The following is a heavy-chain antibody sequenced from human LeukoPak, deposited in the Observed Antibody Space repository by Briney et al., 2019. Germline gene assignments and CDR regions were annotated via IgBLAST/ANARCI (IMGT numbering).Heavy chain of an antibody. CDR2: ISYDGNNK. J-gene: IGHJ4*02. D-gene: IGHD1-26*01. CDR3: AKDPISYSGSYFTTHFDY. V-gene: IGHV3-30*04. CDR1: GFTFNSYA. Sequence: GRSLRLSCAASGFTFNSYAMHWARQAPGKGLEWVAVISYDGNNKYYADSVKGRFTISRDNSKNTLYLQMNSLRAEDTAVYYCAKDPISYSGSYFTTHFDYWGQGTLVTVSS.